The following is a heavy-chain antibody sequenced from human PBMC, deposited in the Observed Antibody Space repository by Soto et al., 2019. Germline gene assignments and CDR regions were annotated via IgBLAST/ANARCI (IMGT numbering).Heavy chain of an antibody. D-gene: IGHD6-13*01. V-gene: IGHV5-51*01. CDR2: IYPDDSDT. Sequence: GESLKISCNGSGYSFFGYWIGWVRQMPGKGLEWMGIIYPDDSDTRYSPPFQGHVTISADKSISTAYLQWSSLKASDTAMYFCTGHPALRAAVEGFDPWGQGTLVTVSS. CDR1: GYSFFGYW. J-gene: IGHJ5*02. CDR3: TGHPALRAAVEGFDP.